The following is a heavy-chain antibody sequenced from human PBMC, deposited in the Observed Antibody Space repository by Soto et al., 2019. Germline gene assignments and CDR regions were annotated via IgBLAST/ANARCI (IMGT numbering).Heavy chain of an antibody. J-gene: IGHJ4*02. CDR1: GGSFSGYY. CDR3: ARSGARFWSGYYSYYFDY. D-gene: IGHD3-3*01. V-gene: IGHV4-34*01. Sequence: PLETLSLTCAVCGGSFSGYYWCWIRQPPGKGLEGIGEINHSGSTDYNPSLKSRVTISVDTSKNQFSLKLSSVTAADTAVYYCARSGARFWSGYYSYYFDYWGQGTLVTVSS. CDR2: INHSGST.